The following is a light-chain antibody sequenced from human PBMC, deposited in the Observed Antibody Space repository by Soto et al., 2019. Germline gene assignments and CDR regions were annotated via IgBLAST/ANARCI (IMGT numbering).Light chain of an antibody. CDR2: EVS. J-gene: IGLJ3*02. CDR1: SSDVGGYNY. CDR3: SSFTGSTPRV. Sequence: QSALTQPASVSGSPGQSITMFCTGTSSDVGGYNYVSWYQQHPGKAPKLIIYEVSNRPSGISKRFSGSKSANTASLTISGLQAEVAAEYYCSSFTGSTPRVFGGGTTVTVL. V-gene: IGLV2-14*01.